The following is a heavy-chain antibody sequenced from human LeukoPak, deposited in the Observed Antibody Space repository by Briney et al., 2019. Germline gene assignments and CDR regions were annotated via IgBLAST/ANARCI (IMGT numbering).Heavy chain of an antibody. CDR3: ARARTRSYDYFDY. CDR2: ISYDGSNK. J-gene: IGHJ4*02. V-gene: IGHV3-30-3*01. D-gene: IGHD3-16*02. CDR1: GVTFSSYA. Sequence: GRSLRLSCAASGVTFSSYAMHWVRQGPGKGLEWVAVISYDGSNKYYADSVKGRFTISRDNSKNTLYLQMNSLRAEDTAVYYCARARTRSYDYFDYWGQGTLVTVSS.